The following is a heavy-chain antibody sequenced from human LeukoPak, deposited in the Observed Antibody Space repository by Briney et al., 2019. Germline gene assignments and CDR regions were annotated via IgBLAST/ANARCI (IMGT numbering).Heavy chain of an antibody. Sequence: PSETLSLTCTVSGGSISSSSYYWGWIRQPPGKGLEWIGEINHSGSTNYNPSLKSRVTISVDTSKNQFSLKLSSVTAADTAVYYCARGGTRRWLQFGSFDIWGQGTMVTVSS. CDR2: INHSGST. D-gene: IGHD5-24*01. V-gene: IGHV4-39*07. J-gene: IGHJ3*02. CDR3: ARGGTRRWLQFGSFDI. CDR1: GGSISSSSYY.